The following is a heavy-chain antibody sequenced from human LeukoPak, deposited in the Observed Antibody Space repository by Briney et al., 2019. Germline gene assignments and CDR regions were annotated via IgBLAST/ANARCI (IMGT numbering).Heavy chain of an antibody. CDR2: VNDSGGT. V-gene: IGHV4-34*01. D-gene: IGHD5-24*01. Sequence: SETLSLTCAVYIDSFTNYYWNWIRQTPGKGLEWIGEVNDSGGTNINPSLRSRVILSVDTSKNQFSLKLISVTAADTAVYYCARQLRDGYKLRILFDYWGQGTLVTVSS. J-gene: IGHJ4*02. CDR3: ARQLRDGYKLRILFDY. CDR1: IDSFTNYY.